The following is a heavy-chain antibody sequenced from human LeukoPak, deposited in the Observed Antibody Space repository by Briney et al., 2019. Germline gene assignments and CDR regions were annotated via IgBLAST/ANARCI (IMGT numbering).Heavy chain of an antibody. CDR3: AFGGSWYDY. J-gene: IGHJ4*02. Sequence: GGSLRLSCAASGFTFSSYAMSWVRQAPGMGLEWVSATSAAGTSTNYADSVKGRFTISRDNSKNTLYLQMNSLRADDTAVYYCAFGGSWYDYWGRGTQVTVSS. CDR2: TSAAGTST. CDR1: GFTFSSYA. D-gene: IGHD6-13*01. V-gene: IGHV3-23*01.